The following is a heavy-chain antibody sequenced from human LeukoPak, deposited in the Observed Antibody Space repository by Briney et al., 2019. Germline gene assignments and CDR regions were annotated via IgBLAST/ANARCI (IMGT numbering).Heavy chain of an antibody. J-gene: IGHJ6*02. Sequence: GGSLRLSCAASGFTFRDSAMSWVRQAPGKGLEWVSLISFSGDNTYYTDSVKGRFTISRDNSKDTLYLQMNSLRSEDTAVYYCATDTRGYLKTHDYYYGMDVWGQGTTVTVSS. V-gene: IGHV3-23*01. CDR1: GFTFRDSA. D-gene: IGHD5-18*01. CDR3: ATDTRGYLKTHDYYYGMDV. CDR2: ISFSGDNT.